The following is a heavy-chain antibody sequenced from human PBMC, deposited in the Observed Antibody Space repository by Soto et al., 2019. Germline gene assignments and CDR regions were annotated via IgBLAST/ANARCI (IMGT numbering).Heavy chain of an antibody. CDR2: ISYDGSNK. CDR3: ARGRYFDRWYFDL. J-gene: IGHJ2*01. D-gene: IGHD3-9*01. Sequence: QVQLVESGGGVVQPGRSLRLSCAASGFTFSSYAMHWVRQAPGKGLEWVAVISYDGSNKYYADSVKGRFTISRDNSKNTLYLQMNSLRAEDTAVYYCARGRYFDRWYFDLWGRGTLVTVSS. V-gene: IGHV3-30-3*01. CDR1: GFTFSSYA.